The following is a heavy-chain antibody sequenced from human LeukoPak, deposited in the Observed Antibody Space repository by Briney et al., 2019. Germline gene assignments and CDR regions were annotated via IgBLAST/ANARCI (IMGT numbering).Heavy chain of an antibody. J-gene: IGHJ6*03. CDR3: ARVTITAMVTAAHYYMDV. D-gene: IGHD5-18*01. V-gene: IGHV4-59*01. Sequence: SETLSLTCTVSGGSINSYYWSWIRQPPGKGLEWIGYIYYSGSTNYNPSLKSRVTISVDTSKNQFSLKLSSVTAADTAVYYCARVTITAMVTAAHYYMDVWGKGTTVTVSS. CDR1: GGSINSYY. CDR2: IYYSGST.